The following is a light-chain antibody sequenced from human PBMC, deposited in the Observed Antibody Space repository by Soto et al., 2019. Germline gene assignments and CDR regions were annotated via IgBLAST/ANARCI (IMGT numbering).Light chain of an antibody. Sequence: QSVLTQPPSATGTPGQTVTVSCSGRGSGIGGNTVSWYQQLPGTAPRLLIHSNDRRPSGVPDRFSGSKSGASASLAISGLQSEDEADYYCATWDDSLDGPVFGGGTKLT. J-gene: IGLJ3*02. CDR2: SND. CDR1: GSGIGGNT. CDR3: ATWDDSLDGPV. V-gene: IGLV1-44*01.